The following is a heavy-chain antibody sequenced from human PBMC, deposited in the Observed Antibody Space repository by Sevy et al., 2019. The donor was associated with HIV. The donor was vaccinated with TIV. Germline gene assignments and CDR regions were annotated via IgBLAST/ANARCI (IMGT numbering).Heavy chain of an antibody. Sequence: GGSLRLSCAASGFPFSSYAMSWVRQAPGRGLEWVSTLIGGGRRTYYAESVTGRFIISRDNSRNTLYLQMNSLRAEDTAIYYCAKRRVQSGLSGGGANYGMDVCGRGTTVTVSS. CDR2: LIGGGRRT. V-gene: IGHV3-23*01. J-gene: IGHJ6*02. CDR1: GFPFSSYA. D-gene: IGHD2-8*02. CDR3: AKRRVQSGLSGGGANYGMDV.